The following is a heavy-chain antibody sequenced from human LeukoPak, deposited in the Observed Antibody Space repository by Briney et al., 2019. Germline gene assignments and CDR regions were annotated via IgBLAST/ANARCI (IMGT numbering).Heavy chain of an antibody. CDR1: GGTFSSYA. CDR2: MNPNSGNT. V-gene: IGHV1-8*02. CDR3: ARGFHWRYSSSWLPRYYYYGMDV. Sequence: ASVKVSCKASGGTFSSYAINWVRQATGQGLEWMGWMNPNSGNTGYAQKFQGRVTMTRNTSISTAYMELSSLRSEDTAVYYCARGFHWRYSSSWLPRYYYYGMDVWGQGTTVTVSS. J-gene: IGHJ6*02. D-gene: IGHD6-13*01.